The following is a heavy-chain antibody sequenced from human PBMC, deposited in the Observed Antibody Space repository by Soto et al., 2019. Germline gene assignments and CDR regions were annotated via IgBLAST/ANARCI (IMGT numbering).Heavy chain of an antibody. CDR2: IYFGGTT. CDR3: ARRGLRAVAS. D-gene: IGHD3-22*01. CDR1: DGSISSSDYY. J-gene: IGHJ3*01. Sequence: QLQESGPGLVKPSETLSLTCNVPDGSISSSDYYWVWIRQPPGKGLEWIGSIYFGGTTYYNPSLKSRVAVSVDTSRNQFSLKVSSVTAADTALYFCARRGLRAVASWGQGTMVTVSS. V-gene: IGHV4-39*01.